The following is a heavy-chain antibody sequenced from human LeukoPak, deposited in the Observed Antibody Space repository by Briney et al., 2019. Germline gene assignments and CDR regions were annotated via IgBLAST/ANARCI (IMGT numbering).Heavy chain of an antibody. CDR2: IYYSGST. CDR3: ARSSVPYYYYNYYMDV. Sequence: SETLSLTCTVSGGSISIRSYYWTWIRQPPGKGLEWIGYIYYSGSTNYNPSLKSRVTISVDTSKNQFSLKLSSVTAADTAVYYCARSSVPYYYYNYYMDVWGKGTTVTVSS. D-gene: IGHD3-22*01. V-gene: IGHV4-61*01. J-gene: IGHJ6*03. CDR1: GGSISIRSYY.